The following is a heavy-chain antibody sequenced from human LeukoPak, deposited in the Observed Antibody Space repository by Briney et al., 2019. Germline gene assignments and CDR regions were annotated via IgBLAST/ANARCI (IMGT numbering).Heavy chain of an antibody. CDR2: IYYRGRT. CDR3: ARDKGFRYNWNYGGWFDP. Sequence: SETLSLTCSVSNASIISSSYYWGWIRQPPGKGLEWIGSIYYRGRTYYNPSLKIRVTISVDTSKNQFSLKLSSVTAADTAVYYCARDKGFRYNWNYGGWFDPWGQGTLVTVSS. D-gene: IGHD1-7*01. J-gene: IGHJ5*02. V-gene: IGHV4-39*07. CDR1: NASIISSSYY.